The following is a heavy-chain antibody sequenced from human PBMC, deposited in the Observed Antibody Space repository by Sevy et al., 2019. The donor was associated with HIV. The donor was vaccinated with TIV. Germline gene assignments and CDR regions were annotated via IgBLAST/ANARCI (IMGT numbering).Heavy chain of an antibody. Sequence: ASVKVSCKASGGTFSSYAISWVRQAPGQGLEWMGRIIPIFGTANYAQKFQGRVTITADESTSTAYMELGSLRSEDTAVYYCARDGIVATTPLGDYWGQGTLVTVSS. CDR2: IIPIFGTA. V-gene: IGHV1-69*13. CDR1: GGTFSSYA. CDR3: ARDGIVATTPLGDY. J-gene: IGHJ4*02. D-gene: IGHD5-12*01.